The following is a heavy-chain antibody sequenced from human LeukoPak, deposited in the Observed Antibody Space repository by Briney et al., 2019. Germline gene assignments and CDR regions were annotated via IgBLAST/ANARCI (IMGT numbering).Heavy chain of an antibody. D-gene: IGHD2/OR15-2a*01. CDR3: ARVSHLLYYYYYYGMDV. V-gene: IGHV4-39*07. J-gene: IGHJ6*02. CDR1: GGSISSSSYY. CDR2: INHSGST. Sequence: SETLSLTCTVSGGSISSSSYYWSWIRQPPGKGLEWIGEINHSGSTNYNPSLKSRVTISVDTSKNQFSLKLSSVTAADTAVYYCARVSHLLYYYYYYGMDVWGQGTTVTVSS.